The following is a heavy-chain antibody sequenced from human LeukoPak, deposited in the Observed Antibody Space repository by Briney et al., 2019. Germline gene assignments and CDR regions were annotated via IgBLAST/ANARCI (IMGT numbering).Heavy chain of an antibody. D-gene: IGHD5-12*01. CDR3: AKGYGGYGDWFDP. J-gene: IGHJ5*02. CDR2: ISGDGGST. CDR1: GFIISNYA. Sequence: PGGSLRLSCSASGFIISNYAMHWVRQAPGKGLEWVSLISGDGGSTYYADSVKGRFTISRDNSKNSLYLQTNSLRTEDTALYYCAKGYGGYGDWFDPWGQGTLVTVSS. V-gene: IGHV3-43*02.